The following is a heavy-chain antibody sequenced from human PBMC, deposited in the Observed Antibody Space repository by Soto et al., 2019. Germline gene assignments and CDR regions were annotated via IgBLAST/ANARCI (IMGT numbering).Heavy chain of an antibody. Sequence: QITLKESGPPVVKPTETLTLTCTFSGFSLTTSGVGVGWVRQSPGKAPEWLALIYWDDDKRYSTSLNSRLIITKDTSKKQVVLTMANVDPADTATYYCAHRVLRTVFGLVTTTAIYFDFWGPGTPVVVSS. CDR1: GFSLTTSGVG. V-gene: IGHV2-5*02. CDR2: IYWDDDK. D-gene: IGHD3-3*01. CDR3: AHRVLRTVFGLVTTTAIYFDF. J-gene: IGHJ4*02.